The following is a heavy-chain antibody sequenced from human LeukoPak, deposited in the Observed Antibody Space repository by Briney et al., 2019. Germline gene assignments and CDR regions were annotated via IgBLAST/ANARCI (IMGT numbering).Heavy chain of an antibody. CDR1: GGSISSYF. J-gene: IGHJ4*02. D-gene: IGHD1-26*01. V-gene: IGHV4-59*01. CDR2: IYYTGST. CDR3: ARTLSRWDPFDY. Sequence: SETLSLTCTVSGGSISSYFWSWIQQPPGKGLEWIGYIYYTGSTNYNPSLKSRVIISLDTSKNQFSLKLSSVTAADTAVYYCARTLSRWDPFDYWGQGTLVTVSS.